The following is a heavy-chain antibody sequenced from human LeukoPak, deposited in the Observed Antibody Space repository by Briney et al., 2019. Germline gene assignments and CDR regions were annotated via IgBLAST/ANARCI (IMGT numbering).Heavy chain of an antibody. CDR1: GGSISSGGYY. V-gene: IGHV4-31*03. CDR3: ASTRLRYFDAHYFDY. CDR2: IYYSGST. J-gene: IGHJ4*02. D-gene: IGHD3-9*01. Sequence: PSETLSLTCTVSGGSISSGGYYWSWIRQHPGKGLEWIGYIYYSGSTYYNPSLKSRVTISVDTSKNQFSLKLSSVTAADTAVYYCASTRLRYFDAHYFDYWGQGTLVTVSS.